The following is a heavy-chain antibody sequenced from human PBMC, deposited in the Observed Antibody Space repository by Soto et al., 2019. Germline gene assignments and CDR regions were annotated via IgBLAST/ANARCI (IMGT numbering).Heavy chain of an antibody. CDR3: ARDYNFGFDV. CDR1: GGSVSSGGYY. J-gene: IGHJ3*01. D-gene: IGHD3-10*01. V-gene: IGHV4-31*03. Sequence: QVQLQESGPGLVKPSQTLSLTCTDSGGSVSSGGYYWSWIRQHPGKGLEWIGHIYYTGSVTYYNPSLKSRVTISADTSKNQFSLKLSSVTAADTAVYYCARDYNFGFDVWGQGTAVSVSS. CDR2: IYYTGSVT.